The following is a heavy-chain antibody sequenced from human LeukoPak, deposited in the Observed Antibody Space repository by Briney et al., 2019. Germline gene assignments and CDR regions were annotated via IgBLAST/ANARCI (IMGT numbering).Heavy chain of an antibody. CDR1: GYTFTSYA. Sequence: ASVKVSCKASGYTFTSYAMHWVRQAPGQRLEWMGWINAGNGNTKYSQKFQGRVTITRDTSASTAYMELSSLRSEDTAVYYCARGHRIVVVISPYYGMDVWGQGTTVTVSS. D-gene: IGHD3-22*01. J-gene: IGHJ6*02. CDR2: INAGNGNT. CDR3: ARGHRIVVVISPYYGMDV. V-gene: IGHV1-3*01.